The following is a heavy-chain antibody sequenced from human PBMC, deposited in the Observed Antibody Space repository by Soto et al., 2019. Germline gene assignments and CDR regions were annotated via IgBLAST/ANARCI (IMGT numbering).Heavy chain of an antibody. D-gene: IGHD5-18*01. CDR1: GFTFNTYS. CDR3: ARDLGYSYGVYFDY. Sequence: GGSLRLSCSASGFTFNTYSMHWVRQAPGKGPEWVSYISSTSSPIFYADSVKGRFTISRDNAKNSLYLQMNNLRDEDTAVYYCARDLGYSYGVYFDYWGQGTLVTVSS. CDR2: ISSTSSPI. J-gene: IGHJ4*02. V-gene: IGHV3-48*02.